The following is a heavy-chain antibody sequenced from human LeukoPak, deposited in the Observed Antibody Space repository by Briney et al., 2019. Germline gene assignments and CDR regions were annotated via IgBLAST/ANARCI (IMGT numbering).Heavy chain of an antibody. CDR3: ARDPFGYSYGLDY. CDR2: IYYSGST. Sequence: SETLSLTCTVSGGSISSSSYYWGWIRQPPGKGLEWIGSIYYSGSTYYNPSLKSRVTISVDTSKNQFSLKLSSVTAADTAVYYCARDPFGYSYGLDYWGQGTLVTVSS. D-gene: IGHD5-18*01. J-gene: IGHJ4*02. CDR1: GGSISSSSYY. V-gene: IGHV4-39*07.